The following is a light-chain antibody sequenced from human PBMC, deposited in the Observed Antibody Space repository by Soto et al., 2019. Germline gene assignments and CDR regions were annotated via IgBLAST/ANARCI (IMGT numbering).Light chain of an antibody. CDR3: QRYSNFLT. Sequence: GDGVTITWRASKSVSSWLAWYQQRPREAHKILIYYASTLGSGVSSTFSGSASGTEFPLTISSLQPDDFATYYCQRYSNFLTFGQGTRLEIK. V-gene: IGKV1-5*01. J-gene: IGKJ5*01. CDR1: KSVSSW. CDR2: YAS.